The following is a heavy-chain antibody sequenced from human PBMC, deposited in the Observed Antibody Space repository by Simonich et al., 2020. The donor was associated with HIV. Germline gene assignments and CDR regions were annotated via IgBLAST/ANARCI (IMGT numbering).Heavy chain of an antibody. CDR3: ARQHSTARYFDL. D-gene: IGHD1-1*01. V-gene: IGHV4-34*01. CDR1: IGSFSGYY. J-gene: IGHJ2*01. CDR2: INHSGST. Sequence: QEHLQQWGAGLLKPSETLSLTCAVYIGSFSGYYWSWIRQPPGKGLEWIGEINHSGSTMYNPALKSRFTISVDTTKNQFSLRLTAVTAAYTAVYFCARQHSTARYFDLWGRGTLVTVSS.